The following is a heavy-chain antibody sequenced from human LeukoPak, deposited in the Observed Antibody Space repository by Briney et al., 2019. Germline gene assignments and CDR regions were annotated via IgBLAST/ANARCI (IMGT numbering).Heavy chain of an antibody. CDR1: TSY. CDR2: IGSYAGDT. V-gene: IGHV1-18*01. J-gene: IGHJ5*01. D-gene: IGHD3-22*01. Sequence: ASVRVSCKATSYISWVRQAPGQGLEWMGWIGSYAGDTYYAQKFQGRVTVTTDTSSSTAYMELRSLRSDDTAVYYCARDFWNFDDSRGYYRDFDSWGQGTLVTVSS. CDR3: ARDFWNFDDSRGYYRDFDS.